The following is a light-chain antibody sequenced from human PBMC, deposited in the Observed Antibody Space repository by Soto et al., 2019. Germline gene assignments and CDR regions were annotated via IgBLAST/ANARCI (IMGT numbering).Light chain of an antibody. CDR2: GNS. CDR3: QSYDSSLSGSV. CDR1: SSNNGAGYD. V-gene: IGLV1-40*01. Sequence: QSVLTQPPSVSGAPGQRVTISCTGSSSNNGAGYDVHWYQQLPGTAPKLLIYGNSNRPSGVPDRFSGSKSGTSASLAITGLQAEDEADYYCQSYDSSLSGSVFGGGTQXTV. J-gene: IGLJ2*01.